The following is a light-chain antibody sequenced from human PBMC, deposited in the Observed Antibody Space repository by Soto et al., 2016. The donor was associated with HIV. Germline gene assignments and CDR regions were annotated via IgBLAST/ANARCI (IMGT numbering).Light chain of an antibody. V-gene: IGLV3-21*03. CDR2: DDS. J-gene: IGLJ1*01. Sequence: SYVLTQPPSVSVAPGKTARITCGGNNIGTRSVHWYQQRAGQAPVLVVYDDSDRPSGIPERFSGSNSANTATLTIIRVEAGDEADYYCQVWDSGDHYVFGTGTKVTV. CDR3: QVWDSGDHYV. CDR1: NIGTRS.